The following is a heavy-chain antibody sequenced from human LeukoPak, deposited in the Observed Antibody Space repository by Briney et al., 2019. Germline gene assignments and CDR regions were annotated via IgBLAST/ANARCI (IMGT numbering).Heavy chain of an antibody. J-gene: IGHJ4*02. V-gene: IGHV3-23*01. CDR2: LSGDGTTT. D-gene: IGHD3-22*01. CDR3: ARDAFYDSSGYEDY. CDR1: GFTFSNFG. Sequence: GGSLRLSCAASGFTFSNFGMSWVRQAPGKGLEWLSALSGDGTTTYYADSEKGRFTISRDNSKNALYLQINSLRAEDTAVYYCARDAFYDSSGYEDYWGQGTLVTVSS.